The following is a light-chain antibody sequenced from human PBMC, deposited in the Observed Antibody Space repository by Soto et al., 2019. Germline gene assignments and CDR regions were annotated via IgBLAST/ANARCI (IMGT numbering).Light chain of an antibody. V-gene: IGKV1-39*01. CDR1: QSISSY. Sequence: DIQMTQSPSSLSASVGDRVTITCRASQSISSYLNWYQHKPGKAPNLLIYAATTLQSGVPSRFSGSGSGTDFTLTISSLQPEDFATYYCQQTYTSVATFGQGTKVDIK. CDR2: AAT. J-gene: IGKJ1*01. CDR3: QQTYTSVAT.